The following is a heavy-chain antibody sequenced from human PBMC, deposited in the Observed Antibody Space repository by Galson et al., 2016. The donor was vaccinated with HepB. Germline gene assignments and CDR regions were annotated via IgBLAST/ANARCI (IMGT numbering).Heavy chain of an antibody. Sequence: TLSLTCTVSGVLIGSGGYYWSWIRQHPGKGLEWIRYTYHGGSPHYNPSLKSPVTISLDTSKNQFSLKMTSVTVADTAVYYCARRILYQPTYGMDVWGPGTAVIVSS. CDR3: ARRILYQPTYGMDV. D-gene: IGHD2-2*01. J-gene: IGHJ6*02. V-gene: IGHV4-31*01. CDR2: TYHGGSP. CDR1: GVLIGSGGYY.